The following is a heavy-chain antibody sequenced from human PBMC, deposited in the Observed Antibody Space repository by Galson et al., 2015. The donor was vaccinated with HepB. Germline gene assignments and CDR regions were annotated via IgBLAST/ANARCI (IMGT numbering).Heavy chain of an antibody. Sequence: SLRLSCAASGFTFSNYGMHWVRQAPGKGLEWVAVISYDGSNNYYADSVKGRITISRDNSKNTLYLQMNRLRAEVTALYYCAKDPYLYSALAGTMAGFDYWGQGSLGTVSS. CDR2: ISYDGSNN. CDR3: AKDPYLYSALAGTMAGFDY. D-gene: IGHD6-19*01. V-gene: IGHV3-30*18. CDR1: GFTFSNYG. J-gene: IGHJ4*02.